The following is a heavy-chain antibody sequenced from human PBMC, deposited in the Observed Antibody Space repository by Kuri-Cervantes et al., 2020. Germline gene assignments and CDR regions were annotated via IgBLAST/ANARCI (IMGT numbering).Heavy chain of an antibody. J-gene: IGHJ3*02. D-gene: IGHD4-23*01. V-gene: IGHV1-2*02. CDR3: ARQVVTVYLDAFDI. CDR1: GYTFTGRY. CDR2: INPNSGDT. Sequence: ASVKVSCKASGYTFTGRYLHWIRQAPGQGLEWMGRINPNSGDTSEAQNFQGRVTMTTDTSTSTAYMELRSLRSDDTAVYYCARQVVTVYLDAFDIWGQGTMVTVSS.